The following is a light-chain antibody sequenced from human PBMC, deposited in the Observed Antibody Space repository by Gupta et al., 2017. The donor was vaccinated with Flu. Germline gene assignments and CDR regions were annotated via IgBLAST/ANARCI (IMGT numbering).Light chain of an antibody. J-gene: IGLJ3*02. Sequence: SDIGGYYYVSWYQQHPGKAPKVIIYEVSNRPSGVSIRFSASKSGNTASLTISGLQAEDEADYYCSSYTSSNTWAFGGGTRLTVL. CDR2: EVS. V-gene: IGLV2-14*03. CDR3: SSYTSSNTWA. CDR1: SDIGGYYY.